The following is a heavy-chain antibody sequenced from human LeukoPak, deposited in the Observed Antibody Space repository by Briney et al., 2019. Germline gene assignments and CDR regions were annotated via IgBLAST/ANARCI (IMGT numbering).Heavy chain of an antibody. V-gene: IGHV4-61*01. D-gene: IGHD4-17*01. CDR3: AREGDYTFDY. Sequence: SETLSLTCTVSGGSLSSGSYYWSWIRQPPGTGLEWIGYIYYSGSTNYDPSLKSRVTISVDRSKNQFSLKLSSVTAADTAVYYCAREGDYTFDYWGQGTLVTVSS. CDR1: GGSLSSGSYY. CDR2: IYYSGST. J-gene: IGHJ4*02.